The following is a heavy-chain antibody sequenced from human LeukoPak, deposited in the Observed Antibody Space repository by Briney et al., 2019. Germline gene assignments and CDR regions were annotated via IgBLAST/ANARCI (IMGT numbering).Heavy chain of an antibody. CDR2: ISGSGGST. V-gene: IGHV3-23*01. CDR1: GFTFSSYA. D-gene: IGHD4-17*01. J-gene: IGHJ4*02. Sequence: GGSLRLSCAASGFTFSSYAMSWVRQAPGKGLEWVSAISGSGGSTYYADSVKGRFTTSRDNSKNTLYLQMNSLRAEDTAVYFCAKDLYGDYVGDYWGQGTLVTVSS. CDR3: AKDLYGDYVGDY.